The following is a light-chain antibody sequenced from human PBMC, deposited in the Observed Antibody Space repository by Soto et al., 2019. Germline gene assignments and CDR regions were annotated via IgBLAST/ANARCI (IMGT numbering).Light chain of an antibody. CDR2: EVS. V-gene: IGLV2-14*01. CDR3: SSDTSRSTPLYG. CDR1: SSDVGGYNY. Sequence: QSALTQPASVSGSPGQSITISCTGTSSDVGGYNYVSWYQQHPGKAPKLMIYEVSNRPSGVSNRFSGSKSGSTASLTISGLEPGEEADYYCSSDTSRSTPLYGFGPRNKLTVL. J-gene: IGLJ1*01.